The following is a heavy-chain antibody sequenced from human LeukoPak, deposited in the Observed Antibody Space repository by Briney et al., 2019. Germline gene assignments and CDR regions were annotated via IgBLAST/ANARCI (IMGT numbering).Heavy chain of an antibody. Sequence: GGSLRLSCAASGFTFDDYGMSWVRQAPGKGLEWVSGINWNGGSTGYADSVKGRFTISRDNAKNSLYLQMNSLRAVDTALYYCARGRGSYFYYYYYMDVWGKGTTVTVSS. J-gene: IGHJ6*03. CDR2: INWNGGST. CDR1: GFTFDDYG. D-gene: IGHD1-26*01. CDR3: ARGRGSYFYYYYYMDV. V-gene: IGHV3-20*04.